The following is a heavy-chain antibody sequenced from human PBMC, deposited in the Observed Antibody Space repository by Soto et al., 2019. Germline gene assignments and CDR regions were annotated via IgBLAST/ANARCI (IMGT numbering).Heavy chain of an antibody. V-gene: IGHV1-8*01. D-gene: IGHD2-15*01. CDR3: AREVVVGGSLWLDP. J-gene: IGHJ5*02. CDR1: GFTFADND. CDR2: MNANVDAT. Sequence: QVQLMQSGAEVKKPGASVKVSCKASGFTFADNDINWVRQGPGQGLQWMGWMNANVDATDSPQEFKGRVSMTWNASISTAYRELHNLTSDDTAVYYCAREVVVGGSLWLDPWGQGSLVTVSS.